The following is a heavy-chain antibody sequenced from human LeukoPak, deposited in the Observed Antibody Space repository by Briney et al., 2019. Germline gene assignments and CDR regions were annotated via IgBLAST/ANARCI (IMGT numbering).Heavy chain of an antibody. CDR2: IYYSGST. D-gene: IGHD3-22*01. J-gene: IGHJ5*02. CDR1: GGSISSYY. V-gene: IGHV4-59*01. CDR3: ARAGRIVVDNWFDP. Sequence: SETLSLTCTVSGGSISSYYWSWLRQPPGKGLEWIGYIYYSGSTNYNPSLKSRVTISVDTSKNPFSLKLSSVTAADTAVYYWARAGRIVVDNWFDPWSQGTLVTVSS.